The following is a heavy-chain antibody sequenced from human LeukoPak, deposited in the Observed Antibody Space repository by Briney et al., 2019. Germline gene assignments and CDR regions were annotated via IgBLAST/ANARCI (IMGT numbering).Heavy chain of an antibody. CDR1: GGSISSYY. J-gene: IGHJ5*02. CDR3: ARTHYYDSVGSNWFDP. V-gene: IGHV4-59*08. Sequence: SETLSLTCTVSGGSISSYYWSWIRQPPGKGLEWIGYIYYSGSTNYNPSLKSRVTISVDTSKNQFSLKVRSVTAADTAVYYCARTHYYDSVGSNWFDPWGQGTLVTVSS. D-gene: IGHD3-22*01. CDR2: IYYSGST.